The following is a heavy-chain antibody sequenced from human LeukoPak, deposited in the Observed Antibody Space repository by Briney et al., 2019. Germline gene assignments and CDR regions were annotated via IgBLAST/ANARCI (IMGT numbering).Heavy chain of an antibody. V-gene: IGHV4-38-2*02. CDR3: AKVVAATVNDAFDI. J-gene: IGHJ3*02. CDR1: GYSISSGYY. D-gene: IGHD2-15*01. CDR2: IYHSGST. Sequence: SETLSLTCTVSGYSISSGYYWGWIRQPPGKGLEWIGSIYHSGSTYYNPSLKSRVTISVDTSKNQFSLKLSSVTAADTAVYYCAKVVAATVNDAFDIWGQGTMVTVSS.